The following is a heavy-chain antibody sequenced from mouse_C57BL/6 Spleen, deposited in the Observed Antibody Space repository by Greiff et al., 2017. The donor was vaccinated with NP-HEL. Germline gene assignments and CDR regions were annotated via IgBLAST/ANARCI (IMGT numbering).Heavy chain of an antibody. V-gene: IGHV1-80*01. CDR3: ARVGTGHYYAMDY. CDR1: GYAFSSYW. D-gene: IGHD4-1*01. Sequence: QVQLQQSGAELVKPGASVKISCKASGYAFSSYWMNWVKQRPGKGLEWIGQIYPGDGDTNYNGKFKGKATLTADKSSSTAYMQLSSLTSEDSAVYFCARVGTGHYYAMDYWGQGTSVTVSS. CDR2: IYPGDGDT. J-gene: IGHJ4*01.